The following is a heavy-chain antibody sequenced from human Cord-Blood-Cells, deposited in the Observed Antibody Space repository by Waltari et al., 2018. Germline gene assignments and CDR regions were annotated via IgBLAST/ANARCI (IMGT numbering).Heavy chain of an antibody. CDR3: ARDRRYCSSTSCYYYGMDV. J-gene: IGHJ6*02. D-gene: IGHD2-2*01. V-gene: IGHV1-18*01. CDR2: ISAYNGNT. CDR1: GYIFPILG. Sequence: QVQLVQSGAEVKKPGASVKISCTASGYIFPILGLSWVSPPPGPGLEWMGWISAYNGNTNYAQKLQGRVNMTTDTSTSTAYMELRSLRSYDTAVYYCARDRRYCSSTSCYYYGMDVWGQGTTVTVSS.